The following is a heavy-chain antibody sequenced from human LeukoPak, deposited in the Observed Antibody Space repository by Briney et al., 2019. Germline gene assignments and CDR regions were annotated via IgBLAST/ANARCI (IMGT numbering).Heavy chain of an antibody. CDR1: GGSISSYY. D-gene: IGHD1-26*01. CDR2: IYYSGST. CDR3: AREVGSYFDY. V-gene: IGHV4-59*01. J-gene: IGHJ4*02. Sequence: SSETLSLTCTVSGGSISSYYWSWIRQPPGKGLEWIGYIYYSGSTNYNPSLKSRVTISVDTSKNQFSLKLSSVTAADTAVYYCAREVGSYFDYWGQGTLVTVSS.